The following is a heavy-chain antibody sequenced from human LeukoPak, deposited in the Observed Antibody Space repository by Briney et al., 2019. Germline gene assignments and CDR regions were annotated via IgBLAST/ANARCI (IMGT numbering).Heavy chain of an antibody. J-gene: IGHJ4*02. Sequence: GRSLRLSCAASGFTFSSYGMHWVRQAPGKGLEWVGDISYDGSNKYYADSVKGRFTISRDNSKNTLYLQMNSLRAEDTAVYYCAKLLLATTVTRDKEDYWGQGTLVTVSS. CDR3: AKLLLATTVTRDKEDY. V-gene: IGHV3-30*18. CDR2: ISYDGSNK. D-gene: IGHD4-17*01. CDR1: GFTFSSYG.